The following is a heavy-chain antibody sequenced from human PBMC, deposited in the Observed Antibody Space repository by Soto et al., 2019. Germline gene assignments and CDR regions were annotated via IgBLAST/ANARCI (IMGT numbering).Heavy chain of an antibody. V-gene: IGHV6-1*01. CDR3: AGTTSHEWYYMYV. Sequence: PSQTLSLTCAISGDSVSSNSAAWNWIRLSPSRGLEWLARTYYRSRWYNDYAVSVRSRITVNPDTSKNQFSLQLTSVTPEDTAVYYCAGTTSHEWYYMYVWGKGTTLTVSS. CDR2: TYYRSRWYN. J-gene: IGHJ6*03. CDR1: GDSVSSNSAA. D-gene: IGHD1-7*01.